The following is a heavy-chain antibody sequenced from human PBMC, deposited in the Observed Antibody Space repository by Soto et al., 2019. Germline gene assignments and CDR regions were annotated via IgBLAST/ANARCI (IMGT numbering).Heavy chain of an antibody. Sequence: SVKVSCKASGGTFSSYTISWVRQAPGQGLEWMGRIIPILGIANYAQKFQGRVTITADKSTSTAYMELSSLRSEDTAVYYCARISRSSGYYSYMDVWDKGTTGTVSS. V-gene: IGHV1-69*02. D-gene: IGHD6-6*01. CDR3: ARISRSSGYYSYMDV. CDR2: IIPILGIA. J-gene: IGHJ6*03. CDR1: GGTFSSYT.